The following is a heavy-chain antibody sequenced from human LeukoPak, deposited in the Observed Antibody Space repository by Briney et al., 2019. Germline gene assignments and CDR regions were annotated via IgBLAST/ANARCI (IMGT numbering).Heavy chain of an antibody. D-gene: IGHD6-13*01. J-gene: IGHJ5*02. Sequence: PGGSLRLSCAASGFTFSTYSMTWVRQAPGKGLEWVSYISPGSSTIYYADSVKGRFTISRDNAKNTLYLQMNSLRAEDTAIYYCAKENWYLYNNNWYKTWFDPWGQGTLVTVSS. CDR3: AKENWYLYNNNWYKTWFDP. CDR2: ISPGSSTI. V-gene: IGHV3-48*01. CDR1: GFTFSTYS.